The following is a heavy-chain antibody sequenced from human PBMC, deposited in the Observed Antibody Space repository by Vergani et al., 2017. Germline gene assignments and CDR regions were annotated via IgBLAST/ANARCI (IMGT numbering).Heavy chain of an antibody. J-gene: IGHJ6*02. CDR2: ISLLLNTK. D-gene: IGHD2-15*01. CDR1: GGTLGKYA. CDR3: ARDPSLLLVGRYYYGMDV. Sequence: QVQLVQSGAEVKKPGSSVKVSCKASGGTLGKYAFTWVRQGSGQGLEWMGKISLLLNTKDYAQRLRGRLTITADESRNTVDMELNSLRSEDTAVYYCARDPSLLLVGRYYYGMDVWGQGTTITVSS. V-gene: IGHV1-69*13.